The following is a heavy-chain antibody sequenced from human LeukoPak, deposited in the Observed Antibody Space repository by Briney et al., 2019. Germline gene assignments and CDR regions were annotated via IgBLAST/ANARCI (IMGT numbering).Heavy chain of an antibody. D-gene: IGHD3-22*01. CDR2: ISSSSSYI. V-gene: IGHV3-21*01. J-gene: IGHJ4*02. Sequence: RAGGSLILSCAASGFTFSSSNMNWVRQAPGKGLDWVSSISSSSSYIYYADSVKGRFTISRDNAKNSLYLQMNSLRAEDTAVYYCVRGSGYYYDTRGVDYWGQGTLVTVSS. CDR3: VRGSGYYYDTRGVDY. CDR1: GFTFSSSN.